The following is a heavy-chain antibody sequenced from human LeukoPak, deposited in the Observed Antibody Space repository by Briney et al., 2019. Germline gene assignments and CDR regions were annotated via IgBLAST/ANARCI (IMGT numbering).Heavy chain of an antibody. CDR3: ARLVGASWFDS. D-gene: IGHD1-26*01. CDR1: GDSVSTNSAT. Sequence: SRTLSLTCAISGDSVSTNSATWTWLRQSPSRGLEWLGRTYYRSKWNNDYAVSMKSRITINPNTSKNQFSLQLNSVTPEDTAVYYCARLVGASWFDSWGQGTLVTVSS. V-gene: IGHV6-1*01. J-gene: IGHJ5*01. CDR2: TYYRSKWNN.